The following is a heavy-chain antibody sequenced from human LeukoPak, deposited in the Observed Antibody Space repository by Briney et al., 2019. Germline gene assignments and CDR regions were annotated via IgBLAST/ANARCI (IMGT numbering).Heavy chain of an antibody. D-gene: IGHD3-10*01. J-gene: IGHJ4*02. CDR2: IIPIFGTA. CDR1: GYTFTGYY. V-gene: IGHV1-69*06. Sequence: GASVKVSCKASGYTFTGYYMHWVRQAPGQGLEWMGGIIPIFGTANYAQKFQGRVTITADKSTSTAYMELSSLRSEDTAVYYCVTMVRGGDWGQGTLVTVSS. CDR3: VTMVRGGD.